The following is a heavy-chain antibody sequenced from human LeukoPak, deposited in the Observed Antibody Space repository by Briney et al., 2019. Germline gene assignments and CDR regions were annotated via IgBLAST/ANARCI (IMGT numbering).Heavy chain of an antibody. J-gene: IGHJ4*02. CDR3: AKLKLRGYKAPFDY. CDR1: GFTFSSYA. D-gene: IGHD5-12*01. Sequence: RAGGSMRLSCAASGFTFSSYAMSWVRQAPGKGLEWVSAISGSGGSTYYADSVKGRFTISRDNSKNTLYLQMNSLRAEDTAVYYCAKLKLRGYKAPFDYWGQGTLDTVSS. V-gene: IGHV3-23*01. CDR2: ISGSGGST.